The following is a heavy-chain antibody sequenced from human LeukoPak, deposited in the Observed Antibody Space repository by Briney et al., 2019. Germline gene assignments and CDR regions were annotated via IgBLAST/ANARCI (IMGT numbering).Heavy chain of an antibody. V-gene: IGHV4-39*07. CDR2: IYYSGST. D-gene: IGHD1-26*01. CDR1: GGSISSSSYY. CDR3: ARLGGYGLYYYYYYMDV. Sequence: SETLSLTCTVSGGSISSSSYYWGWIRQPPGKGLEWIGSIYYSGSTYYNPSLKSRVTMSVDTSKNQFSLKLSSVTAADTAVYYCARLGGYGLYYYYYYMDVWGKGTTVTISS. J-gene: IGHJ6*03.